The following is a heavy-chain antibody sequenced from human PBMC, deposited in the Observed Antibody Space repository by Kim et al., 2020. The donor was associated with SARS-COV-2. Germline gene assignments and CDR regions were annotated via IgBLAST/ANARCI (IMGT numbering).Heavy chain of an antibody. CDR2: AYRGDNI. CDR3: TREEEGTFDL. Sequence: GGSLRLSCAASGFSVSSNYMSWVRQAPGKGLEWVSVAYRGDNIYYADSVKGRFTISRDNSKNTLYLQMTRLRADDTVVYYCTREEEGTFDLWGQGAMVTV. CDR1: GFSVSSNY. V-gene: IGHV3-53*01. J-gene: IGHJ3*01.